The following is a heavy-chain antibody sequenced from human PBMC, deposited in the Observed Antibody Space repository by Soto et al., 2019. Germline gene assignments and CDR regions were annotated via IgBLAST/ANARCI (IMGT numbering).Heavy chain of an antibody. V-gene: IGHV4-34*01. Sequence: QVQLQQWGAGLLKPSETLSLTCAVYGGSFSGYYWSWIRQPPGKGLEWIGEINHSGSTTYNPSLKSRVTTSVDTSKNQFSLKLGSVAAADTAVYYCARGRHPPKTLQDYIWGSPRSGKAEYGMDVWGKGNTVTVYS. CDR2: INHSGST. D-gene: IGHD3-16*01. CDR3: ARGRHPPKTLQDYIWGSPRSGKAEYGMDV. CDR1: GGSFSGYY. J-gene: IGHJ6*04.